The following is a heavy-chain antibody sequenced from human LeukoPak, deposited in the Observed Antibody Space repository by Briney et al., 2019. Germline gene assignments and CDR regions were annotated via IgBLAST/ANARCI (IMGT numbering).Heavy chain of an antibody. J-gene: IGHJ4*02. Sequence: SETLSLTCTVSGGSISRGSYYWRWIRQPAGKGLEWIGRIYTSGSTNYNPSLKSRVTISLDTSKNQFSLKLTSVTAADTAVYYCARLGGYSGYDLDYWGQGTLVTVSS. D-gene: IGHD5-12*01. CDR3: ARLGGYSGYDLDY. CDR1: GGSISRGSYY. V-gene: IGHV4-61*02. CDR2: IYTSGST.